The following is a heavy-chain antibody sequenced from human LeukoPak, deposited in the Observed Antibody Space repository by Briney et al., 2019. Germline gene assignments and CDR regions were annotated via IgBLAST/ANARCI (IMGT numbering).Heavy chain of an antibody. J-gene: IGHJ4*02. V-gene: IGHV3-74*01. CDR3: ARELASGD. Sequence: PGGSLRLSCAASGFTFSTYWMHWVRQAPGKGLEWVSQINTDGNSTTYADSVKGRFTVSRDNAKNTLYLQMNSLRAEDTAVYYCARELASGDWGQGTLVTVSS. CDR1: GFTFSTYW. CDR2: INTDGNST. D-gene: IGHD6-13*01.